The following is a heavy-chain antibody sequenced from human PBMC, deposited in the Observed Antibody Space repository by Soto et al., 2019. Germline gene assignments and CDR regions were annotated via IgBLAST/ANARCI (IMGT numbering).Heavy chain of an antibody. CDR1: GTSLTTSG. V-gene: IGHV5-51*01. D-gene: IGHD3-10*01. CDR2: IYPGDSDT. J-gene: IGHJ4*02. CDR3: ARLPYGSGSYYGGGTGY. Sequence: GESLKISCKALGTSLTTSGTAGVPQMPGKGLEWMGIIYPGDSDTRYSPSFQGQVTISADKSISTAYLQWSSLKASDTAMYYCARLPYGSGSYYGGGTGYWGQGTLVTVSS.